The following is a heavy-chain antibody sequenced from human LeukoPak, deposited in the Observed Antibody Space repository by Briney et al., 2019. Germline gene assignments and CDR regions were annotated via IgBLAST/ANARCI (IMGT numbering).Heavy chain of an antibody. CDR2: IYTSGST. D-gene: IGHD3/OR15-3a*01. Sequence: SETLSLTCTVSGGSIRSGSYYWSWIRQPAGKGLEWIGRIYTSGSTNYNPSLKSRVTISVDTSKNQFSLKLSSVTAADTAVYYCASGTNWFDPWGQGTLVTVSS. CDR3: ASGTNWFDP. J-gene: IGHJ5*02. CDR1: GGSIRSGSYY. V-gene: IGHV4-61*02.